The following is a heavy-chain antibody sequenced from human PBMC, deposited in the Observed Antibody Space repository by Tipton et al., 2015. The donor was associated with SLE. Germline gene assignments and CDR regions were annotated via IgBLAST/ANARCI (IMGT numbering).Heavy chain of an antibody. CDR2: INHSGST. CDR3: ARVVQGLDAFDI. D-gene: IGHD1-1*01. J-gene: IGHJ3*02. CDR1: GGSFSGYY. Sequence: TLSLTCAVYGGSFSGYYWTWIRQPPEKGLEWIGEINHSGSTNYNPSLKSRVTISVDTSKNQFSLKLSSVTAADTAVYYCARVVQGLDAFDIWGQGTMVTVSS. V-gene: IGHV4-34*01.